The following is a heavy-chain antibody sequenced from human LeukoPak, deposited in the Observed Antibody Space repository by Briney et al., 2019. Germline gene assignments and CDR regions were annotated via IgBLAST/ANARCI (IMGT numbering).Heavy chain of an antibody. CDR1: GFTFSSYS. CDR2: ISSSSSTI. J-gene: IGHJ6*03. V-gene: IGHV3-48*04. D-gene: IGHD6-13*01. Sequence: GGSLRLSCAASGFTFSSYSMNWVRQAPGKGLEWVSYISSSSSTIYYADSVKGRFTISRDNAKNSLYLQMNSLRAEDTAVYYCARDRWPAAGTGYYMDVWGKGTRSPSP. CDR3: ARDRWPAAGTGYYMDV.